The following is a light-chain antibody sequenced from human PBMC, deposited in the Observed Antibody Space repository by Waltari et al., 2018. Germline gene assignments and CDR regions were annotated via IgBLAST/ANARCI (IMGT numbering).Light chain of an antibody. CDR3: QSGSLSGSVF. J-gene: IGLJ2*01. Sequence: QSVLTQPPSVSGAPGQNISISCTGTSSNMGADFDVHWYQQLPGTAPKLLIYVNHYRPSGVPDRFSASKAGTSASLAITGLQAEDEADYYGQSGSLSGSVFFGGGTKLTVL. CDR1: SSNMGADFD. CDR2: VNH. V-gene: IGLV1-40*01.